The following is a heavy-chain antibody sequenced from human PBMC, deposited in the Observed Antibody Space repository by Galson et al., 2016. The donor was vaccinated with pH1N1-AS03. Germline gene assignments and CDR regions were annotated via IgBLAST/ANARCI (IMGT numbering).Heavy chain of an antibody. V-gene: IGHV2-5*02. CDR2: IYWVDDK. J-gene: IGHJ6*02. CDR1: GFSLSTSGVG. D-gene: IGHD3-3*01. Sequence: PALVKPTQTLTLTCTFSGFSLSTSGVGVGWIRQPPGKALEWLGFIYWVDDKRYSPSLKSRLTITKDTSKNQVVLTLTNMAPVDTGIYYCAHTYFDFLSGYQSAGDYYGMDVWGQGTTVTVSS. CDR3: AHTYFDFLSGYQSAGDYYGMDV.